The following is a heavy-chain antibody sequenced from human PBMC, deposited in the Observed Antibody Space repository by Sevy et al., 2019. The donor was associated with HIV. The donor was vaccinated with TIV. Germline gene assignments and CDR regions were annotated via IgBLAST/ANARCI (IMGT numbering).Heavy chain of an antibody. CDR2: IGYDGSNK. Sequence: GGSLRLSCAASGFTPSTYGMHWVRKAPGKGLEWVAVIGYDGSNKYYADSVKGRFTISRDNSKNTLFLQMDSLRAEETAVYYCARDPRMYGDYLLAYFDSWGQGTLVTVSS. V-gene: IGHV3-33*01. CDR3: ARDPRMYGDYLLAYFDS. CDR1: GFTPSTYG. J-gene: IGHJ4*02. D-gene: IGHD2-8*01.